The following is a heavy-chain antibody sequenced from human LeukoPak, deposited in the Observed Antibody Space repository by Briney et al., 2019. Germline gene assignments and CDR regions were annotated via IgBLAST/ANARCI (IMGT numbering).Heavy chain of an antibody. CDR2: IKQDGSEK. J-gene: IGHJ4*02. CDR3: ARVRRNYPLTDYFDD. Sequence: GGSLCLSCAASGFIISSNWMTWVRQAPGKGLEWVANIKQDGSEKYYVDSVKCRFTISRDNAKNSLYLQMNRLRAEDTAVFYCARVRRNYPLTDYFDDGGQATLVTVSS. CDR1: GFIISSNW. D-gene: IGHD2-21*02. V-gene: IGHV3-7*05.